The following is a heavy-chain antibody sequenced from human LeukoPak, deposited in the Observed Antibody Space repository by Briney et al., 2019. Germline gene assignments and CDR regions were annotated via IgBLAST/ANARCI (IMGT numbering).Heavy chain of an antibody. D-gene: IGHD2-2*01. CDR3: AKHATEGGSSSTSSWDY. CDR1: GFTFSSYA. J-gene: IGHJ4*02. Sequence: PGGSLRLSCAASGFTFSSYAMHWVRQAPGKGLEYVSAISSNGGSTYYANSVKGRFTISRDNSKNTLFLQMHSLRAEDTAIYYCAKHATEGGSSSTSSWDYWGQGTLVTVSS. V-gene: IGHV3-64*01. CDR2: ISSNGGST.